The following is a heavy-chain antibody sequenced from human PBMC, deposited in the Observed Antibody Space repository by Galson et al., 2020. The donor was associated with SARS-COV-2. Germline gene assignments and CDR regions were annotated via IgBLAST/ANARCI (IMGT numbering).Heavy chain of an antibody. CDR1: GGSISSGSYY. CDR2: IYTSGIT. Sequence: SETLSLTCTVSGGSISSGSYYWSWIRQPAGKGLEWIGRIYTSGITNYNPSIKSRVTISVDTSKNQFSLKLSSVTAADTAVYYCARGRELTMDVQTLFDYWGQGTRVTVSS. D-gene: IGHD1-26*01. CDR3: ARGRELTMDVQTLFDY. V-gene: IGHV4-61*02. J-gene: IGHJ4*02.